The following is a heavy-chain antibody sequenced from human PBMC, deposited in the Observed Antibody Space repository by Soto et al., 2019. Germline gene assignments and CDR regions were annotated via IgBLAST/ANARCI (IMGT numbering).Heavy chain of an antibody. CDR2: ISGSGGST. Sequence: GSLRLSCAASGFTFSSYAMGWVRQAPGKGLEWVSAISGSGGSTYYADSVKGRFTISRDNSKNTLYLQMNSLRAEDTAVYYCAKDQVAARRAQPFWGQGTLVTVSS. CDR3: AKDQVAARRAQPF. V-gene: IGHV3-23*01. J-gene: IGHJ4*02. CDR1: GFTFSSYA. D-gene: IGHD6-6*01.